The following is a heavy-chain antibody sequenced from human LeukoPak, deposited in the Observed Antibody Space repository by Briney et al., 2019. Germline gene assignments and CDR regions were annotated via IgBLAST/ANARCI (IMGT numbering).Heavy chain of an antibody. D-gene: IGHD4-11*01. CDR3: AKTSRRDSTYDSPFDY. Sequence: GGSLRLSCAASGFTFSTYAMTWVRQAPGKGLEWVPAVRGSGTATYYADSVKGRFTISRDNYKNMLYLQMNSLRAEDTAIYYCAKTSRRDSTYDSPFDYWGQGTLVTVSS. CDR2: VRGSGTAT. CDR1: GFTFSTYA. J-gene: IGHJ4*02. V-gene: IGHV3-23*01.